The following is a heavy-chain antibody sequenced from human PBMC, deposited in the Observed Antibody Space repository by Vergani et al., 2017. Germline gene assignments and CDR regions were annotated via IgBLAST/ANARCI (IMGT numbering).Heavy chain of an antibody. D-gene: IGHD3-10*01. Sequence: EVQLVQSGAEVKKPGESLRISCKGSGYSFTSYWISWVRQMPGKGLEWMGRIDPSDSYTNYSPSFQGHVTISADKSISTAYLQWSSLKASDTVMYYCARKRITMVRGVIIGAFDIWGQGTMVTVSS. CDR3: ARKRITMVRGVIIGAFDI. CDR2: IDPSDSYT. CDR1: GYSFTSYW. V-gene: IGHV5-10-1*03. J-gene: IGHJ3*02.